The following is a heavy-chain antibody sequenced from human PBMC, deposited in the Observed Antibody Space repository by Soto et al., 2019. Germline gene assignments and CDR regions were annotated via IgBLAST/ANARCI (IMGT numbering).Heavy chain of an antibody. CDR1: GFTFSSYG. CDR3: AREYMPRPFFDY. Sequence: GGSLRLSCAASGFTFSSYGMHWVRQAPGKGLEWVAVIWYDGSNKYYADSVKGRFTISRDNSKNTLYLQMNSLRAEDTAVYYRAREYMPRPFFDYWGQGTLVTVSS. V-gene: IGHV3-33*01. D-gene: IGHD2-2*01. J-gene: IGHJ4*02. CDR2: IWYDGSNK.